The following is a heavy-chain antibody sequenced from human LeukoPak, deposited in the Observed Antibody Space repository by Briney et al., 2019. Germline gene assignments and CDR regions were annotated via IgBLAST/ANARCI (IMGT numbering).Heavy chain of an antibody. CDR2: FDPEDGET. CDR1: GYTLTELS. D-gene: IGHD1-20*01. CDR3: ATTYNWNRYYYYGIDV. Sequence: ASVKVSCKVSGYTLTELSMHWVRQAPGKGLEWMGGFDPEDGETIYAQKFQGRVTMTEDTSTDTAYMELSSLRSEDTAVYYCATTYNWNRYYYYGIDVWGQGTTVTVSS. V-gene: IGHV1-24*01. J-gene: IGHJ6*02.